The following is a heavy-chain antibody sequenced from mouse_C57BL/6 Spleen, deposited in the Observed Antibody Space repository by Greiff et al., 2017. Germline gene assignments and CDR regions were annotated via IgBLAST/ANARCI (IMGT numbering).Heavy chain of an antibody. CDR2: IRNKANGYTT. J-gene: IGHJ2*01. V-gene: IGHV7-3*01. CDR3: ARSYYFDY. CDR1: GFTFTDYY. Sequence: EVMLVESGGGLVQPGGSLSLSCAASGFTFTDYYMSWVRQPPGTALEWLGFIRNKANGYTTEYSASVMGRFTISRDNSQSILYLQMNALRAEDSATYSCARSYYFDYWGQGTTLTVSS.